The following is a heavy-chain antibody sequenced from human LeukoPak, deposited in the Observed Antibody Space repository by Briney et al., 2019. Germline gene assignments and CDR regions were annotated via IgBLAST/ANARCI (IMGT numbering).Heavy chain of an antibody. CDR2: ISGSGGST. Sequence: HPGGSLRLSCAASGFTFSSYAMSWVRQAPGKGLEWVSAISGSGGSTYYADSVKGRFTISRDNSKNTLYLQMNSLRAEDTAVYYCAKVGYYDSSGYVFSVRDYFDYWGQGTLVTVSS. CDR1: GFTFSSYA. J-gene: IGHJ4*02. CDR3: AKVGYYDSSGYVFSVRDYFDY. V-gene: IGHV3-23*01. D-gene: IGHD3-22*01.